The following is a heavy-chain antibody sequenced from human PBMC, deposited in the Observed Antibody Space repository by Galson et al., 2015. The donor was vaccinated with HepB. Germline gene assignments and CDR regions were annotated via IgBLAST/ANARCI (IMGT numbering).Heavy chain of an antibody. CDR3: AHRIYSSDGEGFDY. CDR2: FYWNDDK. D-gene: IGHD6-19*01. V-gene: IGHV2-5*01. J-gene: IGHJ4*02. Sequence: PALVRRTQTLTLTCTFSGFSLNTGGVGAGWLRQPPGKALEWLALFYWNDDKSYSPSLESRLTITKDTSKNQAVLTMTNMDPVDTATYYCAHRIYSSDGEGFDYWGQGTLVTVSS. CDR1: GFSLNTGGVG.